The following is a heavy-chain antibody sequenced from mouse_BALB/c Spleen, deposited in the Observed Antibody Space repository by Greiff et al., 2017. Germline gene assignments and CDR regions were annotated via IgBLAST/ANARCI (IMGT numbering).Heavy chain of an antibody. CDR2: ISSGGGST. D-gene: IGHD1-1*01. V-gene: IGHV5-12-1*01. CDR1: GFAFSSYD. J-gene: IGHJ2*01. CDR3: ARHYYGSSYPDY. Sequence: EVQLVESGGGLVKPGGSLKLSCAASGFAFSSYDMSWVRQTPEKRLEWVAYISSGGGSTYYPDTVKGRFTISRDNAKNTLYLQMSSLKSEDTAMYYCARHYYGSSYPDYWGQGTTLTVSS.